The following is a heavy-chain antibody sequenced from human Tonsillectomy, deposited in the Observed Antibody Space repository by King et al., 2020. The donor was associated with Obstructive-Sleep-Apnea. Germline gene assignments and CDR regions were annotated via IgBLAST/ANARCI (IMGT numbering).Heavy chain of an antibody. CDR2: ISWNSGSI. D-gene: IGHD5-24*01. V-gene: IGHV3-9*01. Sequence: VQLVESGGALVQPGRSLRLSCAASGFTFDDYAMHWVRQAPGKGLEWVSGISWNSGSIYYEDSVKGRFTISRDNAKNSLYLQMSSLRAEDTALYYCARRGDGYNYYFDYWGQGTLVTVSS. CDR3: ARRGDGYNYYFDY. CDR1: GFTFDDYA. J-gene: IGHJ4*02.